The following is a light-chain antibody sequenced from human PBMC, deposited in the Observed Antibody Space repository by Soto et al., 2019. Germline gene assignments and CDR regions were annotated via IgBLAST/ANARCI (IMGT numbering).Light chain of an antibody. V-gene: IGKV1-39*01. CDR1: QSISSY. CDR3: QQSYSAPYT. J-gene: IGKJ2*01. CDR2: GAS. Sequence: DIQMTQSPSSLSASVGDRVTITCRASQSISSYLNWYQQKPGKVPKLLIYGASSLQSGVPSTFSGSGSGTDFTLTISSLQPEDFATYYCQQSYSAPYTFGQGTKLEI.